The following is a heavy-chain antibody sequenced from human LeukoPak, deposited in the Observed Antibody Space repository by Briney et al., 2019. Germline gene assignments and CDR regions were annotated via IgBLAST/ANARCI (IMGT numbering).Heavy chain of an antibody. Sequence: GGSLRLSCAASGFTFSNYAIHWVRQAPGKGLEWVAVITNDGGKKYYADSVKGRFTVSRDNSKNTLYLQMNSLRAEDTAVYYCATDPTLYYYDSSGSYFDYWGQGTLVTVSS. CDR1: GFTFSNYA. J-gene: IGHJ4*02. CDR2: ITNDGGKK. D-gene: IGHD3-22*01. V-gene: IGHV3-30-3*01. CDR3: ATDPTLYYYDSSGSYFDY.